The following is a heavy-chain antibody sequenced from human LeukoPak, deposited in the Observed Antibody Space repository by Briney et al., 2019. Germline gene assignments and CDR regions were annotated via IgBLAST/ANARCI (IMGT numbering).Heavy chain of an antibody. CDR3: ARDYYYSVDY. V-gene: IGHV3-74*01. CDR1: GFTFSNSW. D-gene: IGHD3-22*01. J-gene: IGHJ4*02. CDR2: IKSDGST. Sequence: PGGSLRRSCAASGFTFSNSWMHWVRQAPGKGLVWVSIIKSDGSTIYADSVKGRFTISRDNAKSTIYLQMNSLRAEDTAVYYCARDYYYSVDYWGQGTLVTVSS.